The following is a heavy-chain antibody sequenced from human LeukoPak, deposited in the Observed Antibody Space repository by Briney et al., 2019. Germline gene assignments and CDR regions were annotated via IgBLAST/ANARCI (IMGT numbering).Heavy chain of an antibody. V-gene: IGHV1-2*06. Sequence: ASVKVSCKASGYTFTGYYMHWVRQAPGQGLEWMGRINPNSGGTNYAQKFQGRVTMTRDTSISTAYMELSRLRSDDTAVYYCARAEWLQFGHFDYWGQGTLVTVSS. D-gene: IGHD5-24*01. CDR3: ARAEWLQFGHFDY. J-gene: IGHJ4*02. CDR1: GYTFTGYY. CDR2: INPNSGGT.